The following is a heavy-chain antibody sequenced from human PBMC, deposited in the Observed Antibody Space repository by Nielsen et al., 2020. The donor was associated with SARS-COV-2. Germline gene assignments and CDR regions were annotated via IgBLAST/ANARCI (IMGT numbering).Heavy chain of an antibody. CDR1: GDSINGYY. J-gene: IGHJ4*02. V-gene: IGHV4-59*08. CDR3: ARVRPYYFDH. CDR2: FSFNGSP. Sequence: SETLSLTCTVSGDSINGYYWSWIRQPPGKGLEWIGYFSFNGSPNYNPSLKSRVTISLDTSKSQFSLRLNSVTAADTAVYYCARVRPYYFDHWGQGILVTVSS.